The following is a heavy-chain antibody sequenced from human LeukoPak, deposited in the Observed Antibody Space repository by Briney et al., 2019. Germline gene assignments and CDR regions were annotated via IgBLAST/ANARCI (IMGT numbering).Heavy chain of an antibody. V-gene: IGHV1-69*01. CDR2: IVPIFGSA. CDR3: ARVLSGRTVWSPYYYYYMDV. CDR1: GGTFSSYA. J-gene: IGHJ6*03. Sequence: ASVTVSCKASGGTFSSYAISWVRQAPGQGLEWMGGIVPIFGSANYAQKFQGRVTITADESTTTAYMELTGLRSEDTAVYYCARVLSGRTVWSPYYYYYMDVWGKGTTVTISS. D-gene: IGHD2-8*02.